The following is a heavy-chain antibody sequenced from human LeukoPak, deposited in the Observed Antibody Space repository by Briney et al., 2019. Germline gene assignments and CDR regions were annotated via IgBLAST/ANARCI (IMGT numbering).Heavy chain of an antibody. CDR3: ARGGSSSSWPFYY. CDR2: IHYSGST. J-gene: IGHJ4*02. CDR1: GDSVSSNSAA. V-gene: IGHV4-61*01. D-gene: IGHD6-13*01. Sequence: LSQTLSLTCAISGDSVSSNSAAWSWIRQPPGKELEWIGYIHYSGSTNYNPSLKSRVTMSVDTSKNQFSLKLTSVTAADTAVYYCARGGSSSSWPFYYWGQGTLVTVSS.